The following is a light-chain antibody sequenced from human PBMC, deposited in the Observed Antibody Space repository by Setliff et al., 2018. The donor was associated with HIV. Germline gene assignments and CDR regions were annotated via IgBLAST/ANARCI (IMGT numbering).Light chain of an antibody. CDR2: DVS. Sequence: QSVLTQPASVSGSPGQSITISCTGTSNDIGGYKYVSWYQQHPGNAPKLLIYDVSNRPSGISSRFSGSKSGNTASLSISGLQAEDEADYFCSSHTGSDTFDVFGIGTKVTVL. CDR3: SSHTGSDTFDV. J-gene: IGLJ1*01. V-gene: IGLV2-14*03. CDR1: SNDIGGYKY.